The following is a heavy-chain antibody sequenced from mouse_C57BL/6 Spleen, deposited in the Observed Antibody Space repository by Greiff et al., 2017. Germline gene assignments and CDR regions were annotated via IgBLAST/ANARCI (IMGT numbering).Heavy chain of an antibody. CDR3: ARATFISSVVAEGYAMDY. Sequence: QVQLQQSGAELARPGASVKLSCKASGYTFTSYGISWVKQRTGQGLEWIGEIYPRSGNTYYNEKFKGKATLTADKSSSTAYMELRSLTSEVSAVYSCARATFISSVVAEGYAMDYWGQGTSVTVSS. D-gene: IGHD1-1*01. CDR2: IYPRSGNT. CDR1: GYTFTSYG. J-gene: IGHJ4*01. V-gene: IGHV1-81*01.